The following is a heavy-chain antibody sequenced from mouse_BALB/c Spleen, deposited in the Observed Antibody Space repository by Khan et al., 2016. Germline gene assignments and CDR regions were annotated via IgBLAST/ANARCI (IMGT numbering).Heavy chain of an antibody. V-gene: IGHV1S135*01. J-gene: IGHJ3*01. CDR1: GYAFTSYN. CDR2: IDPYNGGT. Sequence: VQLQQSGPELVKPGASVKVFCRAAGYAFTSYNMYWVKQSHGKSLEWIGYIDPYNGGTSYNQKFKGKATLTVDKSSSTAYMHLNSLTSEDSAVXYCASGYDLAWFAYWGQGTLVTVSA. CDR3: ASGYDLAWFAY. D-gene: IGHD2-2*01.